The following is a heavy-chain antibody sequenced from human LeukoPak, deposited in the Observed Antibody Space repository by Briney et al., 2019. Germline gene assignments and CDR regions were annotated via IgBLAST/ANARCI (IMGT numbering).Heavy chain of an antibody. V-gene: IGHV4-4*07. D-gene: IGHD1-14*01. Sequence: PSGTLSLTCIVSGGSISSYYWSWIRQPAGKGLELIGRIYTSGSTNYNSSLKSRVTISVDTSKNQFSLKLISVSAADTAVYYCVRLRNQQNTFYKTNWFDPWGQGTLVTVSS. J-gene: IGHJ5*02. CDR1: GGSISSYY. CDR2: IYTSGST. CDR3: VRLRNQQNTFYKTNWFDP.